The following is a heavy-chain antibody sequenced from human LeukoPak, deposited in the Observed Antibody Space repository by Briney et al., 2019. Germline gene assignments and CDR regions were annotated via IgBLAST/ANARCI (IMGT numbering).Heavy chain of an antibody. Sequence: PGRSVILSCAASGFTFDDYAMHSVRHAAGKGLEWVSGISWNCGSIGYADSVKGRFTISRVNAKNSLYLQMNKLRSEDTALYYWSKGKRITMVRREFDPWGQGTLVTVSS. V-gene: IGHV3-9*01. CDR2: ISWNCGSI. J-gene: IGHJ5*02. CDR3: SKGKRITMVRREFDP. CDR1: GFTFDDYA. D-gene: IGHD3-10*01.